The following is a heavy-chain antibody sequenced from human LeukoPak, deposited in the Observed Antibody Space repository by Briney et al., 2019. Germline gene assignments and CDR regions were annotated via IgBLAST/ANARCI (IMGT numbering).Heavy chain of an antibody. Sequence: GGSLRLSCAASGFTFRNYAMHWVRQAPGKGLEWVAVIWYDGSNKYYADSVKGRFTISRDNSKNTLYLQMNSLRAEDTAVYYCARDLAYCSGGSCRVSYYYYGMDVWGQGTTVTVSS. D-gene: IGHD2-15*01. J-gene: IGHJ6*02. CDR1: GFTFRNYA. CDR3: ARDLAYCSGGSCRVSYYYYGMDV. CDR2: IWYDGSNK. V-gene: IGHV3-33*01.